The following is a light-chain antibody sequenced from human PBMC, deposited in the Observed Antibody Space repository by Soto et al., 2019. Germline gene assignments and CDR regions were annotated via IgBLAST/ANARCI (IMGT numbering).Light chain of an antibody. CDR1: QDIASW. J-gene: IGKJ4*01. CDR3: QQAHNLPVT. V-gene: IGKV1-12*01. CDR2: GAS. Sequence: DIRMTPSPSSVSGSVEDRVGMTCLASQDIASWLAWYQQRPGKAPVLLIFGASILQSGVSSRFSGSGAGTEFNLTINSLQPEDFGVYYCQQAHNLPVTFGGGTKVDIK.